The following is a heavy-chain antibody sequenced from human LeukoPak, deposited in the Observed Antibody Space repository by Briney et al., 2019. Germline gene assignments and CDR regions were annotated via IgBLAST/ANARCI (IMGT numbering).Heavy chain of an antibody. CDR1: GFTVSSNY. CDR3: ARDDLLDAFDI. Sequence: GGSLRLSCAASGFTVSSNYMSWVRQAPGKGLEWVSVIYSGGSTYYADSVKGRFTISRDNSKNTLYLQMNSLRAEDTAVYYCARDDLLDAFDIWGQGTKVTVSS. J-gene: IGHJ3*02. V-gene: IGHV3-53*01. CDR2: IYSGGST.